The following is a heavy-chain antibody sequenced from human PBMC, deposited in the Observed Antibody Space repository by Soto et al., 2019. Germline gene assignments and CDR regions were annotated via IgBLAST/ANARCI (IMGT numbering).Heavy chain of an antibody. CDR1: EFIFSYYV. CDR3: AREGAVAGSQDF. CDR2: IWYDGSKK. D-gene: IGHD6-19*01. Sequence: GVSQSLSCTASEFIFSYYVIHLISQAPGKGLEWVALIWYDGSKKYYADSVKGRFTVSRDNINSTLYLEMNSLRVEDSAVYYCAREGAVAGSQDFWGQGTLVTVSS. J-gene: IGHJ4*02. V-gene: IGHV3-33*01.